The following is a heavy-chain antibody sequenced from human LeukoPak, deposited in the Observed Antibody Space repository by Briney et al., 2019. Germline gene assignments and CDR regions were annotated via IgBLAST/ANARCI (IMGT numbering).Heavy chain of an antibody. CDR1: GFTISSNG. V-gene: IGHV3-30*02. CDR3: AKALGSGYDPYYYYMDV. CDR2: IRDDGSNK. Sequence: GGSLRLSWAASGFTISSNGMHWDRQDPGKGEEGVTFIRDDGSNKYYADSVKGRFTISRDNSKTTLYLQMNSLRAEDTAVYYCAKALGSGYDPYYYYMDVWGKGTTVTVSS. D-gene: IGHD5-12*01. J-gene: IGHJ6*03.